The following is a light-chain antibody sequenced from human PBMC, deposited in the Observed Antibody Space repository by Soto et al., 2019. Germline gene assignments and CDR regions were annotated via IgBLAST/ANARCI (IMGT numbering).Light chain of an antibody. CDR2: EGS. CDR3: CSYAGSSTHV. Sequence: QSMRTQSATVSGSPGQAITISYTGTSSDVGSYNLVSWYQQHPGKAPKLMIYEGSKRPSGVSNRFSGSKSGNTASLTISGLQAEDEADYYCCSYAGSSTHVFGTGTKVTVL. CDR1: SSDVGSYNL. J-gene: IGLJ1*01. V-gene: IGLV2-23*01.